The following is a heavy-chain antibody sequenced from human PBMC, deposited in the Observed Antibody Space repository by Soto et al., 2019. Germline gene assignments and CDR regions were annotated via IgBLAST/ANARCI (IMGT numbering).Heavy chain of an antibody. CDR2: IWYDGSNK. Sequence: QVQLVESGGGVVQPGRSLRLSCAASGFTFSSYGMHWVRQAPGKGLEWVAVIWYDGSNKYYADSVKGRFTISRDNSNNTLYRQMNSLRAEDTAVYYCARDGSAVTTSGYYYYMDVWGKGTTVAVSS. V-gene: IGHV3-33*01. D-gene: IGHD4-17*01. CDR1: GFTFSSYG. CDR3: ARDGSAVTTSGYYYYMDV. J-gene: IGHJ6*03.